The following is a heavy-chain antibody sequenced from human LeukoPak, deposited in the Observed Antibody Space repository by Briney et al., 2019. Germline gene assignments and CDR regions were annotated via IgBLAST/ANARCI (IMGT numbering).Heavy chain of an antibody. D-gene: IGHD2-15*01. CDR3: ARKRDCNAGGCHEDY. CDR2: IHYSGST. V-gene: IGHV4-39*01. J-gene: IGHJ4*02. CDR1: GGSISSSGYF. Sequence: SETLSLTCTVSGGSISSSGYFWGWFRQPPGKTLEWLGSIHYSGSTYYNPSLKSRITVSVDTSKNQFSLRLSSVTAADTSVYYCARKRDCNAGGCHEDYWGQGTLVTVSS.